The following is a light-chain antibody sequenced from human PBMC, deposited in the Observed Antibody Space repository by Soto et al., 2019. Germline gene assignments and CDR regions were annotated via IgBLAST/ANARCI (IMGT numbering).Light chain of an antibody. CDR2: DAS. V-gene: IGKV1-33*01. CDR1: HDISNY. CDR3: KQYDNXPLT. J-gene: IGKJ4*01. Sequence: DIQMTQSPSSLSASVGDRFTITCQASHDISNYLNWYHQKPGKAPKLLIYDASNLETGVPSRFSASGYGTDFTLTISSLQPEDIATYYCKQYDNXPLTCGGGTKV.